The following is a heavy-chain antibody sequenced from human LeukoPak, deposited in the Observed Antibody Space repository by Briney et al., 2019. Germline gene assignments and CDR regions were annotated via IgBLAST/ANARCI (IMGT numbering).Heavy chain of an antibody. D-gene: IGHD2-2*02. Sequence: SETLSLTCTVSGDSLNDYFWSWIRQPAGRGLEWIGRIYSSGTTTYNPSLKSRLTMSVDTSKNQFSLNLSSVTAADTAVYYCARGNCSSTSCYTSHNYYYYYGMDVWGQGTTVTVSS. J-gene: IGHJ6*02. CDR2: IYSSGTT. CDR1: GDSLNDYF. V-gene: IGHV4-4*07. CDR3: ARGNCSSTSCYTSHNYYYYYGMDV.